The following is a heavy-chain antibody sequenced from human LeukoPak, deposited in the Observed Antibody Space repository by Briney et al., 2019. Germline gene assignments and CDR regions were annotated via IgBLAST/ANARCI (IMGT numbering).Heavy chain of an antibody. CDR3: ARASVATIGSYAFDI. Sequence: SGTLSLTCAVSGGSISSSNWWSWVRQPPGKGLEWIGEIYHSGSTNYNPSLKRRVTISVDKSKNQFSLKLSSVTAADTAVYYCARASVATIGSYAFDIWGQGTMVTVSS. D-gene: IGHD5-12*01. CDR1: GGSISSSNW. CDR2: IYHSGST. J-gene: IGHJ3*02. V-gene: IGHV4-4*02.